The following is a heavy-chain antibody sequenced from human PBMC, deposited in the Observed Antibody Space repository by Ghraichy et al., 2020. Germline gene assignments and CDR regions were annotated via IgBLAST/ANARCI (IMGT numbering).Heavy chain of an antibody. J-gene: IGHJ6*02. CDR3: ARGSKVVRFYYYDGMDV. Sequence: GESLNISCAASGFTFSSYWMAWVRQAPGKGPEWVANIKQDGIEKHYVDSVRGRFTISRDNAKNSLYLQMNSLRDEDTAVYYCARGSKVVRFYYYDGMDVWGQGTTVTVSS. D-gene: IGHD4-23*01. V-gene: IGHV3-7*03. CDR2: IKQDGIEK. CDR1: GFTFSSYW.